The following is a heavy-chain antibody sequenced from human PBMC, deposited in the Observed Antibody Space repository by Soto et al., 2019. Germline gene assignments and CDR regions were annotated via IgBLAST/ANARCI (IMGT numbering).Heavy chain of an antibody. CDR3: VKDLGSAVVITQIDY. CDR1: GFTFSSYA. CDR2: ISSNGGST. Sequence: ESGGGLVQPGGSLRLSCSASGFTFSSYAMHWVRQAPGKGLEYVSAISSNGGSTYYADSVKGRFTISRDNSKNTLYLQMSSLRAEDTAVYYCVKDLGSAVVITQIDYWGQGTLVTVSS. V-gene: IGHV3-64D*06. D-gene: IGHD3-22*01. J-gene: IGHJ4*02.